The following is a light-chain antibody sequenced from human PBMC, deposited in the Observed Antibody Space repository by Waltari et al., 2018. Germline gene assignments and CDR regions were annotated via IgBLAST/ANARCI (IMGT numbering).Light chain of an antibody. CDR3: QSYDNILSASI. Sequence: QSVLTQPPSVSGDPGQRVTISCTGSSSNFGAGFDVHWYPQLPGTAPKLPIYGNSNRPAGVPYRFAGSKSGTSASLAIPGLQAEDEADYYCQSYDNILSASIFGGGTKLTVL. J-gene: IGLJ2*01. V-gene: IGLV1-40*01. CDR1: SSNFGAGFD. CDR2: GNS.